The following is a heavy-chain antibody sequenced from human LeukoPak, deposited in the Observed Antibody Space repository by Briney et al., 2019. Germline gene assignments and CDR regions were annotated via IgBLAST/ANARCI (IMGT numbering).Heavy chain of an antibody. J-gene: IGHJ3*01. CDR2: IKQDETEI. CDR1: GFTFSNFW. V-gene: IGHV3-7*03. Sequence: GGSLRLSCTASGFTFSNFWMGWVRQAPGKGLEWVANIKQDETEIFYLGSVKGRFTISRDNAKNSLYLQINSLRAEDTAVYYCARSSYSSSSSVWGQGTMVTVSS. CDR3: ARSSYSSSSSV. D-gene: IGHD6-6*01.